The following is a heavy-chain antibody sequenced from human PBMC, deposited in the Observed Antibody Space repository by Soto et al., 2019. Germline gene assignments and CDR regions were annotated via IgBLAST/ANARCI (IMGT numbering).Heavy chain of an antibody. Sequence: QVQLVESGGGVVQRGRSLRLSCAASGFAFSSYVMHWVRQAPGKGLQWVAVISYDEINKYYADSVKGRFTISRDNSKNTLYLQMNSLRAEDTAVYYCAKEGDPEAHSGQGTLVTVSS. CDR1: GFAFSSYV. V-gene: IGHV3-30*18. CDR2: ISYDEINK. CDR3: AKEGDPEAH. D-gene: IGHD2-21*02. J-gene: IGHJ4*02.